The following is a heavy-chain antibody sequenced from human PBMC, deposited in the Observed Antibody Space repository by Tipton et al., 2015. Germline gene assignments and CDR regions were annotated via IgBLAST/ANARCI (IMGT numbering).Heavy chain of an antibody. CDR2: IRYSGGT. CDR1: GTSLSGFY. J-gene: IGHJ6*02. V-gene: IGHV4-59*01. CDR3: ARENAYYYGMDV. D-gene: IGHD1-1*01. Sequence: LRLSCTVSGTSLSGFYWTWIRQPPGKGLEWIGHIRYSGGTNYKPSLRGRVSISLDMSKNQFSLKLRSVTAADTAMYFCARENAYYYGMDVWGQGTTVTVSS.